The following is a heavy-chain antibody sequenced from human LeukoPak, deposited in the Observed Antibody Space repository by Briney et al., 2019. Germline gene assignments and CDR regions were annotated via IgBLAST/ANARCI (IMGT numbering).Heavy chain of an antibody. V-gene: IGHV4-39*01. D-gene: IGHD3-10*01. Sequence: SETLSLTCTVSGGSISSSSYYWGWIRQPPGKGLEWIGSIYYSGSTYYNPSLKSRVTISVDTSKNQFSLKLSSVTAADTAVYYCARVSVRGGYYWGQGTLVTVSS. CDR2: IYYSGST. J-gene: IGHJ4*02. CDR3: ARVSVRGGYY. CDR1: GGSISSSSYY.